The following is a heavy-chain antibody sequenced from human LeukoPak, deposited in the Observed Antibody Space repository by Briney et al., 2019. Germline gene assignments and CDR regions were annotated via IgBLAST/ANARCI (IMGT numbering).Heavy chain of an antibody. J-gene: IGHJ3*02. D-gene: IGHD4-17*01. Sequence: PGRSLRLSCAASGFTFSSYAMHWVRQAPGKGLEWVAVIWYDGSNKYYADSVKGRFTISRDNSKNTLYLQMNSLRAEDTAVYYCARDPVTVTTADAFDIWGQGTMVTVSS. CDR3: ARDPVTVTTADAFDI. V-gene: IGHV3-33*08. CDR2: IWYDGSNK. CDR1: GFTFSSYA.